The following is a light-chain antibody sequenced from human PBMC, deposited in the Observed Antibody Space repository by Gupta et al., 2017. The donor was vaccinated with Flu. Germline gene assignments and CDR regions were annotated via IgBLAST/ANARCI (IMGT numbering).Light chain of an antibody. CDR2: GAS. CDR1: ESIITNY. CDR3: QQYGTSVVT. V-gene: IGKV3-20*01. Sequence: ERATLSCRASESIITNYVAWYQQRPGQAPRLLIYGASSRATGIPDRFSGSGSGTDFTLTISRLEPEDFALYYCQQYGTSVVTFGPGTKVDIK. J-gene: IGKJ3*01.